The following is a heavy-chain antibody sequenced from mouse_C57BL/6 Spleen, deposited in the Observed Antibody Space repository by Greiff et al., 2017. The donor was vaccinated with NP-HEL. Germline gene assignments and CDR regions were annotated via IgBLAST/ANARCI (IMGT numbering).Heavy chain of an antibody. V-gene: IGHV1-42*01. J-gene: IGHJ2*01. CDR3: ARSGMIKGYFDY. CDR2: INPSTGGT. Sequence: SGPELVKPGASVKISCKASGYSFTGYYMNWVKQSPEKSLEWIGEINPSTGGTTYNQKFKAKATLTVDKSSSTAYMQLKSLTSEDSAVYYCARSGMIKGYFDYWGQGTTLTVSS. CDR1: GYSFTGYY. D-gene: IGHD2-4*01.